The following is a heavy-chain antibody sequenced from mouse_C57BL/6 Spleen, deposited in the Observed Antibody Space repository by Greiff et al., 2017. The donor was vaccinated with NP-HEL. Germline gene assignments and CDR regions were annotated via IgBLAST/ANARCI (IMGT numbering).Heavy chain of an antibody. Sequence: QVQLKQSGPELVKPGASVKISCKASGYAFSSSWMNWVKQRPGKGLEWIGRIYPGDGDTNYNGKFKGKATLTADKSSSTAYMQLSSLTSEDSAVYFCAIYYSALFDYWGQGTTLTVSS. CDR2: IYPGDGDT. CDR3: AIYYSALFDY. V-gene: IGHV1-82*01. D-gene: IGHD1-1*01. CDR1: GYAFSSSW. J-gene: IGHJ2*01.